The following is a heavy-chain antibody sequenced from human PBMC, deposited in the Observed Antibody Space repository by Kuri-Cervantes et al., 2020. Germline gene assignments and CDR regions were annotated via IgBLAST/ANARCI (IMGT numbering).Heavy chain of an antibody. J-gene: IGHJ6*03. CDR3: ARVKSHGDYYYYYYMDV. D-gene: IGHD4-17*01. Sequence: GESLKISCVGSGFSFSDYGMHWVRQAPGKGLEWVAVISYDGSNKYYADSVKGRFTISRDNSKNTLYLQMNSLRAEDTAVYYCARVKSHGDYYYYYYMDVWGKGTTVTVSS. V-gene: IGHV3-30*05. CDR2: ISYDGSNK. CDR1: GFSFSDYG.